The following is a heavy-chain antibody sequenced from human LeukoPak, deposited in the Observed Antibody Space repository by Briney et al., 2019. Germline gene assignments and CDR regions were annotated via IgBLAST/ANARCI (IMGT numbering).Heavy chain of an antibody. CDR3: AREMAGDRSFDY. Sequence: GGSLRLSCAASGFTVSSNYMSWVRQAPGKGLEWVSVIYSGGSTYYADSVKGRFTISRGNSKNTLYLQMNSLRAEDTAVYYCAREMAGDRSFDYWGQGTLVTVSS. CDR2: IYSGGST. D-gene: IGHD6-19*01. J-gene: IGHJ4*02. V-gene: IGHV3-66*01. CDR1: GFTVSSNY.